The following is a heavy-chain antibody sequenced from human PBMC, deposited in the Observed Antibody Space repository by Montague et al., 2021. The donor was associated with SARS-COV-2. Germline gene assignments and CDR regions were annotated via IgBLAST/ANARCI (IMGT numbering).Heavy chain of an antibody. Sequence: SETLSLTCTASGGSISSYYWSWIRQPPGKGLEWIGYIYYSGSTNYNPSLKSRVTISVDTSKNQFSLKLSSVTAADTAVYYCARRGMGYDSSGYPPDAFDIWGKGTVVTVSS. CDR3: ARRGMGYDSSGYPPDAFDI. CDR2: IYYSGST. V-gene: IGHV4-59*01. CDR1: GGSISSYY. J-gene: IGHJ3*02. D-gene: IGHD3-22*01.